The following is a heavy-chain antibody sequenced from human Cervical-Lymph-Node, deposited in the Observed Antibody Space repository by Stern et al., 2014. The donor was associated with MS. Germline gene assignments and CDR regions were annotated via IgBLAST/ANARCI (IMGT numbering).Heavy chain of an antibody. J-gene: IGHJ4*02. CDR1: GFTFSAYA. Sequence: MQLVESGGGVVQPGRSLRLSCAASGFTFSAYAMHWVRQAPGTGLEWLASVSADGTVNHYTDSVKGRLTISRDNSKYTLYLEMNSLITEDTAVYYCVKRGGNLLHYFDWWGQGALVTVSS. CDR3: VKRGGNLLHYFDW. CDR2: VSADGTVN. D-gene: IGHD4-23*01. V-gene: IGHV3-30*04.